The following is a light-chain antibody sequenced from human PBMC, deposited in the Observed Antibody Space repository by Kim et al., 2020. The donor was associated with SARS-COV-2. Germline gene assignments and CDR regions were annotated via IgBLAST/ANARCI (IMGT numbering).Light chain of an antibody. CDR3: HTCDSAPCT. J-gene: IGKJ1*01. Sequence: DIQMTQSPSSLSASVGDRVTITCRASQDISNYLAWFQLKPGKAPKLLIYAASALQPGVPSRFSGSGSGTDFTLTVTSLQPEDVATYSCHTCDSAPCTFVQGTQVDIK. CDR1: QDISNY. V-gene: IGKV1-27*01. CDR2: AAS.